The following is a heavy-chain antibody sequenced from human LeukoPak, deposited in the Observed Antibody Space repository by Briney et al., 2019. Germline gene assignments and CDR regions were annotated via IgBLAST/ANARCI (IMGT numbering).Heavy chain of an antibody. V-gene: IGHV4-39*01. D-gene: IGHD1-26*01. CDR3: ARRSPKDYYYMDV. CDR1: GRSISSSSYY. J-gene: IGHJ6*03. CDR2: IYYSGST. Sequence: RPSETLSLTCTVPGRSISSSSYYWGWIRQPPGKGLEWIGSIYYSGSTYYNPSLKSRVTISVDTSKNQFSLKLSSVTAADTAVYYCARRSPKDYYYMDVWGKGTTVTVSS.